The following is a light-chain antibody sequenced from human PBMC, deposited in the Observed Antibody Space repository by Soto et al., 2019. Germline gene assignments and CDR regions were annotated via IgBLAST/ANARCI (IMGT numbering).Light chain of an antibody. CDR3: QQYGGSPGMYS. CDR1: QSISNNY. Sequence: EIVLTQSPGTLSLSPGERATLACRASQSISNNYLVRYQQKPGQTPRLLIFAASARATGIPDRFSGSWSGTDFTLTISRLQPEDFAVYYCQQYGGSPGMYSFGQGTKLEI. J-gene: IGKJ2*01. CDR2: AAS. V-gene: IGKV3-20*01.